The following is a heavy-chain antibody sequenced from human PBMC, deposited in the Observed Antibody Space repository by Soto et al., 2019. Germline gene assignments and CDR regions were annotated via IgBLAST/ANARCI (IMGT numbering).Heavy chain of an antibody. Sequence: QVQLVESGGGVVQPGRSLRLSCAASGFTFSSYGMHWVRQAPGKGLEWVAVISYDGSNKYYADSVKGRFTISRDNSKNTLYLQMNSLRAEDTAVYYCAKDRRYVDWLGGLAHWGQGTLVTGSS. CDR3: AKDRRYVDWLGGLAH. V-gene: IGHV3-30*18. J-gene: IGHJ4*02. CDR2: ISYDGSNK. CDR1: GFTFSSYG. D-gene: IGHD3-9*01.